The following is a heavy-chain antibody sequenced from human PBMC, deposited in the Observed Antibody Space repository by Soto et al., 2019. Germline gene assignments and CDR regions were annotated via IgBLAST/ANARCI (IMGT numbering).Heavy chain of an antibody. J-gene: IGHJ4*02. D-gene: IGHD3-10*01. Sequence: LQSGGGVVQPGESLRLSCAASGFSLIDHALSWVRQAAGGGLEWVSGISGSEDRTNYADFVRGRFIISKDRAKNTLYLDMSGLRVDDTAVYFCGRTYTGGWGQGTLVTV. CDR1: GFSLIDHA. CDR3: GRTYTGG. CDR2: ISGSEDRT. V-gene: IGHV3-23*01.